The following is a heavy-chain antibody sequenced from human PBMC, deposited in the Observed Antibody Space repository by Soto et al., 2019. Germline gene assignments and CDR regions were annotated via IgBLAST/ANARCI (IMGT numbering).Heavy chain of an antibody. V-gene: IGHV1-69*12. J-gene: IGHJ6*02. Sequence: QVQLVQSGAEVKKPGSSVKVSCKASGGTFSSYAISWVRQAPGQGLEWMGGIIPICGTANYAQKCQGRVTITADESTSTAYMELSSLRSEDTAVYYCASQRADRGVIPYYGMDVWGQGTTVTVSS. CDR3: ASQRADRGVIPYYGMDV. D-gene: IGHD3-10*01. CDR1: GGTFSSYA. CDR2: IIPICGTA.